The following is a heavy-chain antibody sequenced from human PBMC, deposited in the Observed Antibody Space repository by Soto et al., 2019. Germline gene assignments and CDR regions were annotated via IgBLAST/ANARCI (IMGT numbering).Heavy chain of an antibody. CDR3: ARDWSRICSGGSCYSFLFDP. J-gene: IGHJ5*02. CDR2: IIPIFGTA. CDR1: GGTFSSYA. Sequence: ASVKVSCKASGGTFSSYAISWVRQAPGQGLEWMGGIIPIFGTANYAQKFQGRVTITADKSTSTAYMELSSLRSEDTAVYYCARDWSRICSGGSCYSFLFDPWGQGTLVTVS. D-gene: IGHD2-15*01. V-gene: IGHV1-69*06.